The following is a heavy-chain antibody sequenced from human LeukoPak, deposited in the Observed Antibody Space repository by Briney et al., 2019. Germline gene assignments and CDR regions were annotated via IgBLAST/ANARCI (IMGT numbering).Heavy chain of an antibody. CDR2: ISSSGNTI. CDR1: GFSFSDYY. D-gene: IGHD3-22*01. V-gene: IGHV3-11*01. CDR3: ARDQYYYDSSAPPLY. J-gene: IGHJ4*02. Sequence: GGSLRLSCAASGFSFSDYYMSWIRQAPGKGLEWFSYISSSGNTIYYADSVKGRFTISRDNAKNSLYLQMNSLRAEDTAVYYCARDQYYYDSSAPPLYWGQGTLVTVSS.